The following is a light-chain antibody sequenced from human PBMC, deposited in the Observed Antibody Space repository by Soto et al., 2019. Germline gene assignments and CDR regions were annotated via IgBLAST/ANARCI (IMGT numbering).Light chain of an antibody. CDR3: QQYNNWPPMWT. V-gene: IGKV3-15*01. CDR1: QSVSSN. Sequence: EIVMTQSPATLSVSPGERATLSCRASQSVSSNLAWYQQNPGQAPRLLIYGASTRTTGIPARFSGSGSGTDFTLTISSLQSEDFAVYYCQQYNNWPPMWTFGQGTKVEIK. CDR2: GAS. J-gene: IGKJ1*01.